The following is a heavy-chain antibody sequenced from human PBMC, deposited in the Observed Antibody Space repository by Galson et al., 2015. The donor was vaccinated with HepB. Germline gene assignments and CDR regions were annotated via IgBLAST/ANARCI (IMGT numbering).Heavy chain of an antibody. Sequence: ETLSLTCTVSGGSISSYYWSWIRQPPGKGLEWIGYIYYSGSTNYNPSLKSRVTISVDTSKNQFSLKLSSVTAADTAVYYCARGKGFGKYWGQGTLVTVSS. CDR3: ARGKGFGKY. D-gene: IGHD3-3*01. CDR2: IYYSGST. J-gene: IGHJ4*02. V-gene: IGHV4-59*01. CDR1: GGSISSYY.